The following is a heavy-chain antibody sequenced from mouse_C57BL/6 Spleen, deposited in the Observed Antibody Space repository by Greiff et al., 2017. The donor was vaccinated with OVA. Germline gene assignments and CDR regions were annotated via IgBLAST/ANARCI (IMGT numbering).Heavy chain of an antibody. CDR1: GYTFTSYW. V-gene: IGHV1-69*01. CDR3: ATDSSGYSYYFDY. CDR2: IDPSDSYT. D-gene: IGHD3-2*02. Sequence: VQLQQSGAELVMPGASVKLSCKASGYTFTSYWMHWVKQRPGQGLEWIGEIDPSDSYTNYNQKFKGKSTLTVDKSSSTAYMQLSSLTSEDSAVYYCATDSSGYSYYFDYWGQGTTLTVSS. J-gene: IGHJ2*01.